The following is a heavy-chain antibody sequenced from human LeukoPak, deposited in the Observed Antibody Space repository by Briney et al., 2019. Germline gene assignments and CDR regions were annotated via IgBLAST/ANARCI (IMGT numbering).Heavy chain of an antibody. V-gene: IGHV3-30-3*01. CDR2: ISYDGSNK. D-gene: IGHD6-25*01. Sequence: GGSLRLSCAASGFTFSSYAMHWVRQAPGKGLEWVAVISYDGSNKYYADSVKGRFTISRDNSKTTLYLQMNSLRAEDTAVYYCARVSRGYLPGDYWGQGTLVTVSS. CDR1: GFTFSSYA. J-gene: IGHJ4*02. CDR3: ARVSRGYLPGDY.